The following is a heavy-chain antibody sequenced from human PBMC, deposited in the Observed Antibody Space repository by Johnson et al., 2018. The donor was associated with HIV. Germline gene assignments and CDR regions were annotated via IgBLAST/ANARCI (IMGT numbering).Heavy chain of an antibody. D-gene: IGHD4-11*01. CDR1: GFTFDDYG. CDR2: ISWNSGSI. J-gene: IGHJ3*02. Sequence: VQLVESGGGVVRPGGSLRLSCAASGFTFDDYGMSWVRQAPGKGLEWVSGISWNSGSIAYADSVKGRFTISRDNAKKSLYLQMNSLRAEDTALYYCTRDTYIHRVTVTESAFDIWGQGTMVTVSS. V-gene: IGHV3-20*04. CDR3: TRDTYIHRVTVTESAFDI.